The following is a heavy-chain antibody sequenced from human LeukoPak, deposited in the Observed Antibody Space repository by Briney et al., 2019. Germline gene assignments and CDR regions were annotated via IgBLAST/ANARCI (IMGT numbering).Heavy chain of an antibody. CDR3: ASHRTGKYYWYFDL. CDR1: AGSINSDY. V-gene: IGHV4-4*07. CDR2: IHSSGST. D-gene: IGHD1-1*01. J-gene: IGHJ2*01. Sequence: TSETLSLTCTVSAGSINSDYWSWVRQPAGKGLEWIGRIHSSGSTDYNPSLKSRVTVSVDTSKNQISLKLSSVTAADTAVYYCASHRTGKYYWYFDLWGRGTLVTVSS.